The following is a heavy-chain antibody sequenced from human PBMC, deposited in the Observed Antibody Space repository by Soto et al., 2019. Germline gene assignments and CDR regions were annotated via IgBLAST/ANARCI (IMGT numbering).Heavy chain of an antibody. CDR2: IYYSGST. Sequence: QLQLQESGPGLVKPSETLSLTCTVSGGSISSSSYYWGWIRQPPGKGLEWIGSIYYSGSTYYNPSLKSRVTISVDTSKNQFSLKLSSVTAADTAVYYCASRGYCSSTSCFDYWGQGTLVTVSS. V-gene: IGHV4-39*01. D-gene: IGHD2-2*01. CDR1: GGSISSSSYY. J-gene: IGHJ4*02. CDR3: ASRGYCSSTSCFDY.